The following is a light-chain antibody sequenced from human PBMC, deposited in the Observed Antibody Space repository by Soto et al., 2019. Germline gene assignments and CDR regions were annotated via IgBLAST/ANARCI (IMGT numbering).Light chain of an antibody. CDR1: QSILYSPNNKNY. Sequence: DIVMTQSPDSMAVSLGERATINCKSSQSILYSPNNKNYLAWYQQKPGQAPKLLIYWASTRESGVPDRFSGSGSGTDFTLTISSLQDEDVAVYYCQQYYDVPHTFGQGTKVEIK. V-gene: IGKV4-1*01. CDR3: QQYYDVPHT. CDR2: WAS. J-gene: IGKJ1*01.